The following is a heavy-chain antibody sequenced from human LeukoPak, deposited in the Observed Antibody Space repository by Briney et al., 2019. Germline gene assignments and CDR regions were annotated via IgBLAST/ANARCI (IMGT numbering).Heavy chain of an antibody. J-gene: IGHJ4*02. V-gene: IGHV3-48*04. Sequence: GGSLRLSCAASGFTFSSYIMNWVREAPGKGLEWVSYISSSSSTIYYADSVKGRFTLSRDNAKNSLYLQMNSLRAEDTAVYYCAGTGRYFTSTSCSNYFHYWGQGTLVTVSS. CDR3: AGTGRYFTSTSCSNYFHY. CDR2: ISSSSSTI. D-gene: IGHD2-2*01. CDR1: GFTFSSYI.